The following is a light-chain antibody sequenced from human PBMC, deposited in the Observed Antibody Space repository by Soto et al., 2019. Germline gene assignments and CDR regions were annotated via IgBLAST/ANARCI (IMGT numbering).Light chain of an antibody. CDR2: DVS. Sequence: QSALTQPASVSGSPGQSITVSCTGSTSDIGGHESVAWYQQHPGKAPKLIIYDVSKRPLGVSDRFSGSKSGNTASLTISGLQAEDEAEYHCSSYSSGSTRYVFGSGTKLTVL. CDR3: SSYSSGSTRYV. J-gene: IGLJ1*01. CDR1: TSDIGGHES. V-gene: IGLV2-14*03.